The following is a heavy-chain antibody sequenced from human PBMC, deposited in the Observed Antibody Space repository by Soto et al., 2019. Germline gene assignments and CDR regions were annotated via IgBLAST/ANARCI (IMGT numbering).Heavy chain of an antibody. CDR3: AGAKGGYEGAFDI. J-gene: IGHJ3*02. Sequence: QLQLQESGSGLVKPSQTLSLTCAVSGGSISSGGYSWSWIRQPPGKGLEWIGYIYHSGSTYYNPSLKSRGTIAVDRSKNQFALKLSSVTAADTAVYYCAGAKGGYEGAFDIWGQGTMVTVSS. CDR2: IYHSGST. CDR1: GGSISSGGYS. V-gene: IGHV4-30-2*01. D-gene: IGHD3-22*01.